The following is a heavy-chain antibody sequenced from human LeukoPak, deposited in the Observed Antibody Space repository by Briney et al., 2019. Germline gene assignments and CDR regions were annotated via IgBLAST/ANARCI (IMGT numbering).Heavy chain of an antibody. CDR3: ARDRSIFGVVTQDYYMDV. D-gene: IGHD3-3*01. CDR2: IYTSGST. J-gene: IGHJ6*03. Sequence: SETLSLTCTVSGGSISSSSYYWSWIRQPAGKGLEWIGRIYTSGSTNYNPSLKSRVTISVDTSKNQFSLKLSSVTAADTAVYYCARDRSIFGVVTQDYYMDVWGKGTTVTVSS. CDR1: GGSISSSSYY. V-gene: IGHV4-61*02.